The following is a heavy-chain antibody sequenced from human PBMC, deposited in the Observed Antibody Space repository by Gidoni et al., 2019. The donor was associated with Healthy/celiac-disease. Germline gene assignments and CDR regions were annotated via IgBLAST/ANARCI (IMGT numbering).Heavy chain of an antibody. D-gene: IGHD2-2*02. CDR1: GGTFSSYA. V-gene: IGHV1-69*01. Sequence: QVQLAQSGAEVKKPGSSVKVPCKAYGGTFSSYAFSWVRQAPGQGLEWMGGIIPSFGTANYEQKFQGRVTITADESTSTAYMELSSLRSEDTAVYYCAREKSQYCSSTSCYTLYYYYGMDVWGQGTTVTVSS. CDR3: AREKSQYCSSTSCYTLYYYYGMDV. CDR2: IIPSFGTA. J-gene: IGHJ6*02.